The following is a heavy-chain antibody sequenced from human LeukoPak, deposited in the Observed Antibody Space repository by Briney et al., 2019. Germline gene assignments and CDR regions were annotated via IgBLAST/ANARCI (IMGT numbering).Heavy chain of an antibody. J-gene: IGHJ6*02. CDR1: GGSFSGYY. CDR2: INHSGST. V-gene: IGHV4-34*01. CDR3: ARSRQRRSSDYYYYGMDV. Sequence: SETLSLTCAVYGGSFSGYYWSWIRQPPGKGLEWIGEINHSGSTNYNPSLKSRVTISVDTSKNQFSLRLSSVTAADTAVYYCARSRQRRSSDYYYYGMDVWGQGTTVTVSS. D-gene: IGHD1-1*01.